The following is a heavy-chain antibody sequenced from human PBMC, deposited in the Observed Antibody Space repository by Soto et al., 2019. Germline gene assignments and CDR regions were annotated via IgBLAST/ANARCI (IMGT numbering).Heavy chain of an antibody. J-gene: IGHJ2*01. V-gene: IGHV5-51*01. CDR2: IYPGDSDT. Sequence: PGESLKISCKGSGYSLTSYWIGWVRQMPGKGLEWMGIIYPGDSDTRYSPSFQGQVTISADKSISTAYLQWSSLKASDTAMYYCARLIAAPYWYFDLWGRGTLVTVSS. CDR3: ARLIAAPYWYFDL. D-gene: IGHD6-6*01. CDR1: GYSLTSYW.